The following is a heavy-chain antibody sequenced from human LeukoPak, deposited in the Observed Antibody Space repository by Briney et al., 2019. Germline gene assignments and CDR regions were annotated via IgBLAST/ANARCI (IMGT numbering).Heavy chain of an antibody. Sequence: GGSLRLSCAPSGFTVSNNYMAWVRQAPGRGLEWVSVIYGGSTTYYADSVKGRFTISRDNSKNTLYLQMNSLRAEDTAVYYCARHLGSAAADYWGQGTLVTVSS. V-gene: IGHV3-53*01. CDR3: ARHLGSAAADY. CDR1: GFTVSNNY. J-gene: IGHJ4*02. D-gene: IGHD6-13*01. CDR2: IYGGSTT.